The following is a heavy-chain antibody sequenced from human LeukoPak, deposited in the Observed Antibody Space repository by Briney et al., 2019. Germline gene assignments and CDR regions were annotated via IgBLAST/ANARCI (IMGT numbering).Heavy chain of an antibody. CDR3: ARDSGMVRGTVDY. Sequence: ASVKVSCKASGYTFTSYGISWVRLAPGQGLEWMGIINPSGGSTSYAQKFQGRVTMTRDTSTSTVYMELSSLRSEDTAVYYCARDSGMVRGTVDYWGQGTLVTVSS. CDR2: INPSGGST. D-gene: IGHD3-10*01. J-gene: IGHJ4*02. CDR1: GYTFTSYG. V-gene: IGHV1-46*01.